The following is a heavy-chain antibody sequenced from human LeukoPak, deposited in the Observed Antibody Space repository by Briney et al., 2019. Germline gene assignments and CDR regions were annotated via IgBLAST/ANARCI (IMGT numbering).Heavy chain of an antibody. CDR1: GYTFTSYY. D-gene: IGHD1-26*01. V-gene: IGHV1-46*01. CDR2: INPTGGST. Sequence: ASVKVSCKASGYTFTSYYMHWVRQAPGQGLEWMGLINPTGGSTGYAQKFQGRVTMTRDMSTSTDYMELSSLRSENTAIYYCARDNSVGDNAWWFDPWGQGTLVTVSS. CDR3: ARDNSVGDNAWWFDP. J-gene: IGHJ5*02.